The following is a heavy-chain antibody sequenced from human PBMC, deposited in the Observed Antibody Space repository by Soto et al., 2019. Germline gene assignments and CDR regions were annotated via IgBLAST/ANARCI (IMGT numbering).Heavy chain of an antibody. J-gene: IGHJ3*02. V-gene: IGHV3-9*01. CDR3: AKDRSYDFWSGYAAFDI. CDR2: ISWNSGSI. D-gene: IGHD3-3*01. Sequence: EVQLVESGGGLVQPGRSLRLSCAASGFTFDDYAMHWVRQAPGKGLEWVSGISWNSGSIGYADSVKGRFTISRDNAKNSLYLQMNSLRAEDTALYYCAKDRSYDFWSGYAAFDIWGQGTMVTVSS. CDR1: GFTFDDYA.